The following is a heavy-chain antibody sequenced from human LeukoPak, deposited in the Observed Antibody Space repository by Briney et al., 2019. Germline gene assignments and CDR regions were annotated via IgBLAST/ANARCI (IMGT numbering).Heavy chain of an antibody. Sequence: ASVKVSCKASGYTFIGHYIHWVRQAPGQGLEWMGWMNPDSGGTNYAQKFQDRVTMTRDTSISTAYMELSRLRSDDTAVYYCARDVRAVAGHFDYWGQGTLVTVSS. CDR1: GYTFIGHY. D-gene: IGHD6-19*01. V-gene: IGHV1-2*02. CDR3: ARDVRAVAGHFDY. CDR2: MNPDSGGT. J-gene: IGHJ4*02.